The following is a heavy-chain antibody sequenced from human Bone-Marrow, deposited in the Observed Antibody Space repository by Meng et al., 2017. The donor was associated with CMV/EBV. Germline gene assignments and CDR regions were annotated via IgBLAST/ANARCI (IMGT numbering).Heavy chain of an antibody. CDR3: ARYQGNYYYYGMDV. J-gene: IGHJ6*02. CDR1: GGSFSGYY. V-gene: IGHV4-34*01. Sequence: SETLSLTCAVYGGSFSGYYWSWIRQPPGKGLEWIGEINHSGSTNYNPSLKSRVTISVDTSKNQFSLKLSSVTAADTAVYYCARYQGNYYYYGMDVWGQGTTVTVSS. D-gene: IGHD6-13*01. CDR2: INHSGST.